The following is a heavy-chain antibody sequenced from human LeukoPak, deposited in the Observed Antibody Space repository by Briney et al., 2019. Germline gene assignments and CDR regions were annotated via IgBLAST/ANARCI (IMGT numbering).Heavy chain of an antibody. CDR3: ARHLGQYYDTSDNWFDP. J-gene: IGHJ5*02. CDR1: GVTFSNYW. Sequence: GGSLRLSCAASGVTFSNYWMHWVRQAPGKGLVWVSRINSDGINTSYADSVKGRFTISRDNAKNTLNLQMNSLRAEDTAVYYCARHLGQYYDTSDNWFDPWGQGTLVTVSS. D-gene: IGHD3-22*01. CDR2: INSDGINT. V-gene: IGHV3-74*01.